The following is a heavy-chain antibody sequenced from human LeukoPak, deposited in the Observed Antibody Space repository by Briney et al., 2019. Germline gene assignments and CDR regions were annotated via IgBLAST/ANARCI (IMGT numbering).Heavy chain of an antibody. D-gene: IGHD3-10*01. CDR2: INHSGST. V-gene: IGHV4-34*01. CDR3: ARQGSITMVRGVSRDYYYYMDV. J-gene: IGHJ6*03. Sequence: SETLSLTCAVYGGSFSGYYWSWIRQPPGKGLEWIGEINHSGSTNYNPSLKSRVTISVDTSKNQFSLKLSSVTAADTAVYYCARQGSITMVRGVSRDYYYYMDVWGKGTTVTISS. CDR1: GGSFSGYY.